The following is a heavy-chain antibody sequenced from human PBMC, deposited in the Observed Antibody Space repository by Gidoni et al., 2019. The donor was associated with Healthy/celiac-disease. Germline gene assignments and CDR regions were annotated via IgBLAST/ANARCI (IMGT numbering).Heavy chain of an antibody. CDR1: SSYA. CDR3: AGTRSPFDY. CDR2: ISYDGSNK. Sequence: SSYAMHWVRQAPGKGLEWVAVISYDGSNKYYADSVKGRFTISRDNSKNTLYLQMNSLRAEDTAVYYCAGTRSPFDYWGQGTLVTVSS. J-gene: IGHJ4*02. V-gene: IGHV3-30-3*01. D-gene: IGHD2-2*01.